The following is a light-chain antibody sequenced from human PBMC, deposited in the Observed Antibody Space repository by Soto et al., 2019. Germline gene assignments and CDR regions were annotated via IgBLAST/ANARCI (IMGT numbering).Light chain of an antibody. CDR1: QSVSSSF. J-gene: IGKJ2*01. CDR3: LQYVTSAYT. CDR2: GAS. V-gene: IGKV3-20*01. Sequence: EIVLTQSPGTLSLSPGERATLSCRASQSVSSSFLAWYQQKPGQAPRLLIYGASSRATGIPDRFSGSGSGTDFTLTISRLEPEDFAVYYCLQYVTSAYTFGQGTKLEIK.